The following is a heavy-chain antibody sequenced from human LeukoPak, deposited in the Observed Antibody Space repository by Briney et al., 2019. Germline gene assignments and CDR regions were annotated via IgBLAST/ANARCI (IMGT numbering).Heavy chain of an antibody. CDR2: IYYSGTT. J-gene: IGHJ5*02. V-gene: IGHV4-39*01. CDR3: AKVTKSSGSGLIVYSWFDP. CDR1: GDSITSSPYY. Sequence: SETLSLTCTVSGDSITSSPYYWGWIRQTPGKGLEWIGSIYYSGTTYYNPSLKSRVTVSVDTSKNQFSLKLSSVTAADTAVYYCAKVTKSSGSGLIVYSWFDPWGQGTLATVSS. D-gene: IGHD6-19*01.